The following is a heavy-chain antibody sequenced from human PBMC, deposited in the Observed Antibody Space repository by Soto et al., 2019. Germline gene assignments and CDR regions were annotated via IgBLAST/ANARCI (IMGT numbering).Heavy chain of an antibody. Sequence: QVQLVESGGGVVQPGRSLRLSCVVSGFTFSSHTMHWVRQAPGKGLEWVGVISYDGSNKYYADSVKGRFTISRDNSKNTLYLQMSRMRDEDTAVYYCGREEERVLWYFDLWGRGTLVTVSS. CDR1: GFTFSSHT. CDR3: GREEERVLWYFDL. CDR2: ISYDGSNK. V-gene: IGHV3-30-3*01. J-gene: IGHJ2*01.